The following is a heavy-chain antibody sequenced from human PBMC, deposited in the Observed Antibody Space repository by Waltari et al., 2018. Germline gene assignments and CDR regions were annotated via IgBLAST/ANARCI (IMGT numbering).Heavy chain of an antibody. Sequence: QVQLQESGPGLVKPSQTLSLTCTVSGGSISSGDYYWSWIRQPPGKGLEWIGYIYYSGSTYYNPSLKSRVTISVDTSKNQFSLKLSSVTAADTAVYYCARVGITIFGVPDRGFDYWGQGTLVTVSS. CDR3: ARVGITIFGVPDRGFDY. D-gene: IGHD3-3*01. J-gene: IGHJ4*02. CDR1: GGSISSGDYY. V-gene: IGHV4-30-4*08. CDR2: IYYSGST.